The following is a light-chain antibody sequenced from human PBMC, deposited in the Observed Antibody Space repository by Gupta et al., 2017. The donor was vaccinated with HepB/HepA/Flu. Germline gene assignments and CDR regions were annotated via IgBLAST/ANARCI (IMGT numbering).Light chain of an antibody. Sequence: QSALTQPASVSGSPRQSITISCTGTSSDVGGYNFVSWSQQYPGKAPKLLISDVTNRPSGVSNRFSGSKSGNTASLTISGLQAEDEAYYYCSSFTATGALVLFGGGTKLTVL. CDR2: DVT. V-gene: IGLV2-14*03. CDR3: SSFTATGALVL. J-gene: IGLJ2*01. CDR1: SSDVGGYNF.